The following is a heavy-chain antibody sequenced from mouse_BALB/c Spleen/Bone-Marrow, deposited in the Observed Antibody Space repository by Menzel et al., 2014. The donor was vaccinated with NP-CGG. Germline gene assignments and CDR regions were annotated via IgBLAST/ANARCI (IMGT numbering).Heavy chain of an antibody. J-gene: IGHJ2*01. V-gene: IGHV3-8*02. Sequence: VHVKQSGPSLVKPSQTLSLTCSVTGDSITSGYWNWIRKFPGNKLEYMGYISYSGNTYYNPSLKSRISITRDTSKNXYYLQLNSVTTEYTATYYCATYDGYCFDYWGQGTTLTVSS. CDR3: ATYDGYCFDY. CDR2: ISYSGNT. CDR1: GDSITSGY. D-gene: IGHD2-3*01.